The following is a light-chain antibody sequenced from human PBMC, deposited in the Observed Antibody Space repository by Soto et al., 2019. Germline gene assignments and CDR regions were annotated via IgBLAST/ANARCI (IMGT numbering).Light chain of an antibody. J-gene: IGLJ1*01. CDR2: EVS. CDR1: SSDVGGYKY. V-gene: IGLV2-14*01. Sequence: QSALTQPASVSGSPGQQITISCTGTSSDVGGYKYVSWYQQHPGKAPKLMIYEVSNRPSGVSNRFSGSKSGDTASLTISGLQAEDAADYYCLSYRSSSTYVFGPGTKLTVL. CDR3: LSYRSSSTYV.